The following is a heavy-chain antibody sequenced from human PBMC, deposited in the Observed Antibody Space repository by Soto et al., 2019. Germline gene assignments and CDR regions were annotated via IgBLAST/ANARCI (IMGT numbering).Heavy chain of an antibody. CDR1: GFTFSSYG. CDR2: IWYVVINK. Sequence: GGSLTLSFAASGFTFSSYGMQWVRQAPGEGLEWVAVIWYVVINKYYADSVKGRFTISRDNSKNTLYLQMNSLRAEDTAVYYCARNRGIVVVPAAILSPDAFDIWGQGTMVTVSS. CDR3: ARNRGIVVVPAAILSPDAFDI. D-gene: IGHD2-2*01. J-gene: IGHJ3*02. V-gene: IGHV3-33*01.